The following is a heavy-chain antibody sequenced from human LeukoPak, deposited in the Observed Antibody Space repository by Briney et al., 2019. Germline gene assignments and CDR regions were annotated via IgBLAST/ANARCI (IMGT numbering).Heavy chain of an antibody. CDR2: IYYSRTT. Sequence: KPSETLSLTRTVPGGSISSYYWGWIRQPPKKGLEWIGYIYYSRTTNYNPSLKSRVTMSVDTSKNQFSLKLSSVTAADTAVYYCARLSGSQTTPYWGQGTLVTVSS. CDR1: GGSISSYY. J-gene: IGHJ4*02. D-gene: IGHD1-26*01. V-gene: IGHV4-59*08. CDR3: ARLSGSQTTPY.